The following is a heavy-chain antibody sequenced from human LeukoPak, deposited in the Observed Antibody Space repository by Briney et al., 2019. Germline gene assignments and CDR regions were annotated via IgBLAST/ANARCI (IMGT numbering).Heavy chain of an antibody. Sequence: SVKVSCKASGGTFNSYAISWVRQAPGQGLEWMGGIIPIFGTTHYAQKFQGRVTITTDESTSTVYMELSGLRSEDTAVYYCARHPARICTSTSCYRAFDVWGQGTMITVSS. D-gene: IGHD2-2*01. CDR2: IIPIFGTT. V-gene: IGHV1-69*05. J-gene: IGHJ3*01. CDR3: ARHPARICTSTSCYRAFDV. CDR1: GGTFNSYA.